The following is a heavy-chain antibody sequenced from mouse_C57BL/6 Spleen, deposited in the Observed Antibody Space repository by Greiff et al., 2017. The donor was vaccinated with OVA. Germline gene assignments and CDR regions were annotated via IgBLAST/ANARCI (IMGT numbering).Heavy chain of an antibody. CDR1: GYTFTSYW. CDR2: IDPSDSYT. CDR3: ARLGRDYGSSYDY. Sequence: QVQLQQPGAELVMPGASVKLSCKASGYTFTSYWMHWVKQRPGQGLEWIGEIDPSDSYTNYNQKFKGKSTLTVDKSSSTAYMQLSSLTSEDSAVYYCARLGRDYGSSYDYWGQGTTLTVSS. J-gene: IGHJ2*01. D-gene: IGHD1-1*01. V-gene: IGHV1-69*01.